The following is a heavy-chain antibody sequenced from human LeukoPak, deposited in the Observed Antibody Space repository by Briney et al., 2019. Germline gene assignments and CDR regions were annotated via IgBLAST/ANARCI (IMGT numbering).Heavy chain of an antibody. J-gene: IGHJ4*02. Sequence: GGSLRLSCTASGFTFGDYAMSWVRQAPGKGLEGVGVIRSKAYGGTTEYAASVKGRFTISRDDSKSIAYLQMNSLKTEHTAVYYCTRKGGPTLDYGGQGTLVTVS. D-gene: IGHD3-16*01. CDR1: GFTFGDYA. CDR3: TRKGGPTLDY. V-gene: IGHV3-49*04. CDR2: IRSKAYGGTT.